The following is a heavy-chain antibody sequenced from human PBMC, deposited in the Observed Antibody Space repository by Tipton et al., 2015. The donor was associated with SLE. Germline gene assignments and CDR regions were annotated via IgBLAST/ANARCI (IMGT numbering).Heavy chain of an antibody. Sequence: SLRLSCAASGFTVSSNYMSWVRQAPGKGLEWVSYISSSSSYTNYADSVKGRFTISRDNAKNSLYLQMNSLRAEDTAVYYCARGGGYNWNDGGDWFDPWGQGTLVTVSS. CDR1: GFTVSSNY. V-gene: IGHV3-11*06. CDR3: ARGGGYNWNDGGDWFDP. CDR2: ISSSSSYT. J-gene: IGHJ5*02. D-gene: IGHD1-20*01.